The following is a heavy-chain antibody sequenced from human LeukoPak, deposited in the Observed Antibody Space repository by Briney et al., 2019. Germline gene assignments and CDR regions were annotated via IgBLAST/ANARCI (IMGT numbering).Heavy chain of an antibody. Sequence: GRSLRLSCAASGFTFSSYGMHWVRQAPGKGLEWVAVISYDGSNKYYADSVKGRFTISRDNAKNSLYLQMNSLRAEDTAVYYCARDRGDYCSSTSCYWDDAFDIWGQGTMVTVSS. CDR2: ISYDGSNK. J-gene: IGHJ3*02. D-gene: IGHD2-2*01. CDR3: ARDRGDYCSSTSCYWDDAFDI. V-gene: IGHV3-30*03. CDR1: GFTFSSYG.